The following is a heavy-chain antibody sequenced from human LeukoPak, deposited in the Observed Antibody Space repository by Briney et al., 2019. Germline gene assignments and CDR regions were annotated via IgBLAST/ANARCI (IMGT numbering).Heavy chain of an antibody. D-gene: IGHD2-15*01. Sequence: SETLSLTCTVSGGSINNTAYYWSWIRQPPGKGLEWIGYIFHSGSTYYNPSLESRVTISVDKSKNQFSLKLSSVTAADTAVYYCATDGLLGLSFWGQGILVTVSS. V-gene: IGHV4-30-2*01. J-gene: IGHJ4*02. CDR3: ATDGLLGLSF. CDR2: IFHSGST. CDR1: GGSINNTAYY.